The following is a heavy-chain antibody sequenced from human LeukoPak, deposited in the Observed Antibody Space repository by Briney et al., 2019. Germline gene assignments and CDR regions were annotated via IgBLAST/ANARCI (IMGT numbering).Heavy chain of an antibody. CDR3: AKDHGSGSYHDPNWFDP. J-gene: IGHJ5*02. D-gene: IGHD3-10*01. CDR1: GFTFSSYG. CDR2: ISYDGSYK. V-gene: IGHV3-30*18. Sequence: PRGSLRLSCAASGFTFSSYGMHWVRQAPGKGLDWVTVISYDGSYKYYAESVKGRFTISRDNSKKTLYLQMNSLRAEDTAVYYCAKDHGSGSYHDPNWFDPWGQGTLVTVSS.